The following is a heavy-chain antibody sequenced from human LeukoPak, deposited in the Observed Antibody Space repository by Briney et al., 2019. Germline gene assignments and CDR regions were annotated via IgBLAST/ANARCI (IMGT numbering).Heavy chain of an antibody. CDR3: ARRTGHLWFDP. CDR2: IIPIFGTS. Sequence: SVKVSCEASGGTFSSYAISWVRQAPGQGLEWMGGIIPIFGTSNYAQKFQIRDTMSADESTGTAYKELSSLRAEDTALYYCARRTGHLWFDPGGQGNLVTVSS. D-gene: IGHD2-8*02. CDR1: GGTFSSYA. J-gene: IGHJ5*02. V-gene: IGHV1-69*01.